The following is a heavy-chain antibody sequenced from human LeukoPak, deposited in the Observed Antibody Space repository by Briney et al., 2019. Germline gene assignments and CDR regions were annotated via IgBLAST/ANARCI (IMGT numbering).Heavy chain of an antibody. D-gene: IGHD3-16*01. CDR3: AREGGWADLYFDY. CDR1: GFTFSSYE. Sequence: PGGSLRLSCAASGFTFSSYEMNWVRQAPGKGLEWVSYISSSGSTIYYADSVKGRFTISRDNAKNSLYPQMNSLRAEDTAVYYCAREGGWADLYFDYWGQGTLVTVSS. V-gene: IGHV3-48*03. CDR2: ISSSGSTI. J-gene: IGHJ4*02.